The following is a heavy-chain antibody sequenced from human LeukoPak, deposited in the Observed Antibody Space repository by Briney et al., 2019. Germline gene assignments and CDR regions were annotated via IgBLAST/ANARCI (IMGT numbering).Heavy chain of an antibody. V-gene: IGHV3-7*03. CDR1: GFIFSTYW. D-gene: IGHD5-12*01. Sequence: GGSLRLSCAASGFIFSTYWMSWVRQAPGKGLEWVANIKQDGSEKYYEDSVKGRFTISRDNAKNSLYLQMNSLRAEDTAVHYCARDGMATINSWGQGTVVTVSS. CDR3: ARDGMATINS. J-gene: IGHJ4*02. CDR2: IKQDGSEK.